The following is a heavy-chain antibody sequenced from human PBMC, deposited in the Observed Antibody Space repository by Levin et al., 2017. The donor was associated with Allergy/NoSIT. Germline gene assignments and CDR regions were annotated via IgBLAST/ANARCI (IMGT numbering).Heavy chain of an antibody. D-gene: IGHD3-3*01. CDR2: IYYSGST. CDR3: ARIRRFLAGDAFDS. CDR1: GGSISSYY. Sequence: SETLSLTCTVSGGSISSYYWSWIRQPPGKGLEWIGYIYYSGSTNYNPSLKSRVTISVDTSKNQFSLKLSSVTAADTAVYYCARIRRFLAGDAFDSWGQGTMVTVSS. J-gene: IGHJ3*02. V-gene: IGHV4-59*01.